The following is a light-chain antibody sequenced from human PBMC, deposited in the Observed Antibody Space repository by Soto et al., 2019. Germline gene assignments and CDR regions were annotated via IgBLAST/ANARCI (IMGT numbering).Light chain of an antibody. CDR1: QRVSSN. V-gene: IGKV3-15*01. Sequence: EIVMTQSPATLSVSPGQRATLSCRASQRVSSNLAWYQQKPGQAPRLLIYGASTRATGIPARFSGSGSGTEFTLTISSLQSEDFAFYYCQQYNNWSYTFGQGTKLEIK. J-gene: IGKJ2*01. CDR3: QQYNNWSYT. CDR2: GAS.